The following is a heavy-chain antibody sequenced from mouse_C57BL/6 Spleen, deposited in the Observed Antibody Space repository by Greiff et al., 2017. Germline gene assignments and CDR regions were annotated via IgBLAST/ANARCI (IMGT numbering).Heavy chain of an antibody. CDR3: ARSEAYYSNYYDD. CDR2: IYPGDGDT. J-gene: IGHJ2*01. D-gene: IGHD2-5*01. CDR1: GYAFSSSW. V-gene: IGHV1-82*01. Sequence: VQLQQSGPELVKPGASVKISCKASGYAFSSSWMNWVKQRPGKGLEWIGRIYPGDGDTNYNGKFKGKATLTADKSSNTAYMQLSSLTSEDSAVYFCARSEAYYSNYYDDWGQGTTLTVSS.